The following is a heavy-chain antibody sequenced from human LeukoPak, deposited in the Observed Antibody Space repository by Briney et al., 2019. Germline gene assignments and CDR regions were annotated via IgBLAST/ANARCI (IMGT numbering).Heavy chain of an antibody. CDR1: GFTFSSFE. J-gene: IGHJ4*02. CDR2: ISSTGNTI. D-gene: IGHD3-10*01. CDR3: ARDSSGNFIPDYFDY. V-gene: IGHV3-48*03. Sequence: GGSLRLSCATSGFTFSSFEMNWVRQAPGKGLEWVSYISSTGNTIYYADSVKGRFTISRDNAKSSLYLRMNSLRAKDTAVYYCARDSSGNFIPDYFDYWGQGTLVTVSS.